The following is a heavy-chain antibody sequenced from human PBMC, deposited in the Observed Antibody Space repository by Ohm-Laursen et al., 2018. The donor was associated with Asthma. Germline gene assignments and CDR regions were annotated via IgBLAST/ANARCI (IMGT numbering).Heavy chain of an antibody. Sequence: GTLSLTCTVSGGSISGYYWSWIRQPPGKALEWIGYIYYRGSANYNPSLKSRLTISVDTSKSQFSLKLSSVTAADTAVYYCARARYTSSWYNPDWFDPWGQGTLVTVSS. CDR2: IYYRGSA. V-gene: IGHV4-59*01. CDR1: GGSISGYY. J-gene: IGHJ5*02. D-gene: IGHD6-13*01. CDR3: ARARYTSSWYNPDWFDP.